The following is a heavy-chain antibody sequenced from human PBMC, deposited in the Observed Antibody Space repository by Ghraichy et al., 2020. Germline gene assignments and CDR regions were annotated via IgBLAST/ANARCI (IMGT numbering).Heavy chain of an antibody. J-gene: IGHJ6*02. CDR1: GGSISSYY. CDR3: ARAPPVINYYYGMDV. CDR2: IYTSGST. V-gene: IGHV4-4*07. Sequence: SETLSLTCTVSGGSISSYYWSWIRQPAGKGLEWIGRIYTSGSTNYNPSLKNRVTMSVDTSKNQFSLKLNSVTAADTAVYYCARAPPVINYYYGMDVWGQGTTVTVSS. D-gene: IGHD2/OR15-2a*01.